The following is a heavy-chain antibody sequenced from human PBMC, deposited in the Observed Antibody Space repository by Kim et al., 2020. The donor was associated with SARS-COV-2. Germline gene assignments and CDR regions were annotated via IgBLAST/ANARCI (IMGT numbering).Heavy chain of an antibody. CDR2: ISTSGNTI. V-gene: IGHV3-11*04. CDR3: AGAANCSKTSCYGLDV. D-gene: IGHD2-2*01. J-gene: IGHJ6*02. CDR1: GFTFSDYY. Sequence: GGSLRLSCTASGFTFSDYYMSWIRQAPGKGLEWVSYISTSGNTIYYGDSVKGRVTVSRANSKNSLYLEVNNLRAEHMAVYYCAGAANCSKTSCYGLDVWGQGTTVSVSS.